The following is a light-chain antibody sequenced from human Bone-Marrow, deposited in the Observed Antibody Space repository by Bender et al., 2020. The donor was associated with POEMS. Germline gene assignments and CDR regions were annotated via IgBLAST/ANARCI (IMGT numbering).Light chain of an antibody. Sequence: QSALTQPASVPGSLGQSITISCTGTSSDVGGYVLVSWYQHHPGKSPKLILFDVSRRPSGVSDRFSGSKSGNTASLSISGLQAEDEADYYCLSYTRSTIVVFGGGTKVTVL. J-gene: IGLJ2*01. V-gene: IGLV2-14*02. CDR1: SSDVGGYVL. CDR3: LSYTRSTIVV. CDR2: DVS.